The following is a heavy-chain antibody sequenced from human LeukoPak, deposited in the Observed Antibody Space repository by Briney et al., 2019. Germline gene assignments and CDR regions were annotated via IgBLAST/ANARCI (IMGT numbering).Heavy chain of an antibody. J-gene: IGHJ4*02. CDR3: ARIDWGLFDY. D-gene: IGHD3-16*01. Sequence: SEALSLTCTVSGGSISSYYWSWIRQPPGKGLEWIGYIYYSGSTNYNPSLKSRVTISVDTSKNQFSLKLSSVTAADTAVYYCARIDWGLFDYWGQGTLVTVSS. CDR2: IYYSGST. V-gene: IGHV4-59*01. CDR1: GGSISSYY.